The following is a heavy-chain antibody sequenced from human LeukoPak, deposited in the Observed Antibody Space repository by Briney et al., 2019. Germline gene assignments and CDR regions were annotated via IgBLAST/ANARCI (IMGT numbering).Heavy chain of an antibody. Sequence: GGSLRLSCAASGFTFSDHYMDWVRQAPGKGLEWVGRTRNKANSYTTEYAASVKGRFTISRDDSKNSLYLQMNSLKTEDTALYYCTTRITIFGVVLGPWGQGTLVTVSS. J-gene: IGHJ5*02. CDR1: GFTFSDHY. D-gene: IGHD3-3*01. CDR2: TRNKANSYTT. V-gene: IGHV3-72*01. CDR3: TTRITIFGVVLGP.